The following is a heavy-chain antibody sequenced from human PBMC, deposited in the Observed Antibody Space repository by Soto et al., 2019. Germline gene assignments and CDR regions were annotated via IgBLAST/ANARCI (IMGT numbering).Heavy chain of an antibody. V-gene: IGHV3-21*01. J-gene: IGHJ4*02. D-gene: IGHD2-15*01. CDR1: GFTFSSYS. CDR2: ISSSSSYI. Sequence: EVQLVESGGGLVKPGGSLRLSCAASGFTFSSYSMNWVRQAPGKGLEWVSSISSSSSYIYYADSGKGRFTISRDNAKNSLYLQMNSRRGEDTAVYYCARDGSGTYYFAYWGQGTLVTVFS. CDR3: ARDGSGTYYFAY.